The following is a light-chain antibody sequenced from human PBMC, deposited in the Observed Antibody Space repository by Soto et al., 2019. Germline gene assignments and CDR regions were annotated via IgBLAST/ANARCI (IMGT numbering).Light chain of an antibody. CDR1: QSISSW. V-gene: IGKV1-5*01. Sequence: DIQMTQSPSALSASVGDRVTITCRASQSISSWLAWYQQKPGKAPRLLIYDASYLERGVPSRFSGSGSWTEFTLTISDLQPDDLATYYCQQYNNFWTFGPGTKVEI. CDR3: QQYNNFWT. J-gene: IGKJ1*01. CDR2: DAS.